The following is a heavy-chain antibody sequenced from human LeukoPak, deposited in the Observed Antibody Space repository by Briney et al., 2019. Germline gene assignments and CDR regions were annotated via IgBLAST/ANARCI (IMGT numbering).Heavy chain of an antibody. CDR1: GGSISSSSYY. CDR2: IYTSGST. J-gene: IGHJ4*02. V-gene: IGHV4-61*02. CDR3: ARDAHYSDTSGYYHFDY. D-gene: IGHD3-22*01. Sequence: SETLSLTCTVSGGSISSSSYYWGWIRQPAGKGLEWIGRIYTSGSTNYNPSLKSRVTMSVDTSKNQFSLKLSSVTAADTAVYYCARDAHYSDTSGYYHFDYWGQGTLVTVSS.